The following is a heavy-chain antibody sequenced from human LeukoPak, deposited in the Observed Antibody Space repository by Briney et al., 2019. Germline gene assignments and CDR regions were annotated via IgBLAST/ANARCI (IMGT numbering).Heavy chain of an antibody. CDR2: INPNSGGT. J-gene: IGHJ4*02. CDR1: GYPFPGYY. CDR3: ARVSGLRYCSSTSCPLDY. Sequence: ASGKVSSKASGYPFPGYYMHGVRQAPGQGLGWRGWINPNSGGTNYAQKFQGRVTMTRDTSISTAYMELSRLRSDDTAVYYCARVSGLRYCSSTSCPLDYWGQGTLVTVSS. D-gene: IGHD2-2*01. V-gene: IGHV1-2*02.